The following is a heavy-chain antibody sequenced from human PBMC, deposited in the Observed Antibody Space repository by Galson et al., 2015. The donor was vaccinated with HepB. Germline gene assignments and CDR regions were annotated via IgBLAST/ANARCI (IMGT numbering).Heavy chain of an antibody. Sequence: SVKVSCKASGGTFSSYTISWVRQAPGQGLEWMGRIIPILGIANYAQKFQGRVTITADKSTSTAYMELSRLRSDDTAVYYCARDLGDYYDSSGYYYDAFDIWGQGTMVTVSS. V-gene: IGHV1-69*04. J-gene: IGHJ3*02. CDR3: ARDLGDYYDSSGYYYDAFDI. D-gene: IGHD3-22*01. CDR2: IIPILGIA. CDR1: GGTFSSYT.